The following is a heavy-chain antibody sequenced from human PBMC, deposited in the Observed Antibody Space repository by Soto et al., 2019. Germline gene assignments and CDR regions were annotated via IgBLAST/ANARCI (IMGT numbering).Heavy chain of an antibody. J-gene: IGHJ4*01. CDR1: GDSVSSNSTG. CDR3: ARGEQYSGRIFDY. D-gene: IGHD1-26*01. CDR2: TYYRSKWYY. Sequence: PSQTLSLTCAITGDSVSSNSTGWSWVRQSPSRGLEWLGRTYYRSKWYYEYAVSVRGRITINPDTSKNQYSLQLNSVTPEDTAVYFCARGEQYSGRIFDYWGQGTLVTVSS. V-gene: IGHV6-1*01.